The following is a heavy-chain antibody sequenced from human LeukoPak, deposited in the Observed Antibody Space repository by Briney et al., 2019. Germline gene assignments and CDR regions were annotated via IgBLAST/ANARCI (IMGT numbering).Heavy chain of an antibody. V-gene: IGHV4-34*01. CDR1: GGSFSGYY. D-gene: IGHD3-10*01. Sequence: PSETLSRTGSADGGSFSGYYWSWIRQRPGKGLEWIGEINHSGSNNYHPSLKSRVTISVDTSKNQFSLMLSSVTAPDTAVYYCASYYYGSGGYYTPRREFDYWGQGTLVTVSA. J-gene: IGHJ4*02. CDR2: INHSGSN. CDR3: ASYYYGSGGYYTPRREFDY.